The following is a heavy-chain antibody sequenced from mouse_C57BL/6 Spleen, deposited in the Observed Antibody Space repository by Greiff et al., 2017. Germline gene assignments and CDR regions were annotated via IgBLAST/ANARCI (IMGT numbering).Heavy chain of an antibody. V-gene: IGHV5-4*01. CDR1: GFTFSSYA. CDR3: ARDCGMISNWYFDV. Sequence: EVQRVESGGGLVKPGGSLKLSCAASGFTFSSYAMSWVRQTPEKRLEWVATISDGGSYTYYPDNVKGRFTISRDNAKNNLYLQMSHLKSEDTAMYYCARDCGMISNWYFDVWGTGTTVTVSS. D-gene: IGHD2-4*01. J-gene: IGHJ1*03. CDR2: ISDGGSYT.